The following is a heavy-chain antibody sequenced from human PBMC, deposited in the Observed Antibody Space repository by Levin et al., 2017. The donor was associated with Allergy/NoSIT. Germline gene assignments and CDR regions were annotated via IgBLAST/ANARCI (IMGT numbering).Heavy chain of an antibody. J-gene: IGHJ6*03. Sequence: GESLKISCAASGFTFNRYNLNWVRQAPGMGLEWVASMSSSRNNIYYADSVKGRFTISRDNAQNSLYLQMNSLRAEDTAVYFWARGGGWSGDRCYSIGFRTYAYYNFMDVWGRGTTVTVSS. D-gene: IGHD2-15*01. V-gene: IGHV3-21*01. CDR1: GFTFNRYN. CDR3: ARGGGWSGDRCYSIGFRTYAYYNFMDV. CDR2: MSSSRNNI.